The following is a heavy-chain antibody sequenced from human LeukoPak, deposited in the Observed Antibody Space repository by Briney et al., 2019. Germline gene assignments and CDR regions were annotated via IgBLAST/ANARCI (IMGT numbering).Heavy chain of an antibody. V-gene: IGHV3-23*01. D-gene: IGHD2-8*01. CDR3: AKGTSRGWSEAYYYYYGMDV. CDR2: FIGSGGST. Sequence: PGGPLRLSCAASGFSFSNYAMRWARKAPGKGLEWVSAFIGSGGSTYYADSVKGRFTISRDNSTNTLYLQMNSLRAEDTAVYYCAKGTSRGWSEAYYYYYGMDVWGQGNTFTVSS. CDR1: GFSFSNYA. J-gene: IGHJ6*02.